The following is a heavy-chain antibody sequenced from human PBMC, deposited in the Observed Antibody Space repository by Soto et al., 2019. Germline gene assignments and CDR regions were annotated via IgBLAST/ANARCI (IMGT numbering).Heavy chain of an antibody. V-gene: IGHV4-61*01. Sequence: QVQLQESGPGLVKPSETLSLTCTVSGGSVSSGSYYWSWIRQPPGKGLEWIGYIYYSGSTNYNPSLKSRDTISVDTSKNQFSLKLSSVTAADTAVYYCARGLRFLEWLSPRIDYWGQGTLVTVSS. CDR1: GGSVSSGSYY. J-gene: IGHJ4*02. CDR3: ARGLRFLEWLSPRIDY. D-gene: IGHD3-3*01. CDR2: IYYSGST.